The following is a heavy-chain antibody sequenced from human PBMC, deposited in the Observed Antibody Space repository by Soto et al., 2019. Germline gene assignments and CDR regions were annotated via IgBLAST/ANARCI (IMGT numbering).Heavy chain of an antibody. J-gene: IGHJ4*02. V-gene: IGHV3-33*01. D-gene: IGHD3-10*01. Sequence: QVQLVESGGGVVQPGRSLRLSCAASGFTFSSYGMHWVRQAPGKGLEWVAVIWYDGSNKYYADSVKGRFTISRDNSKNTLYMQMNSLRAEETAVYYCARDESYYAPGGWGQGTMVTVSS. CDR2: IWYDGSNK. CDR1: GFTFSSYG. CDR3: ARDESYYAPGG.